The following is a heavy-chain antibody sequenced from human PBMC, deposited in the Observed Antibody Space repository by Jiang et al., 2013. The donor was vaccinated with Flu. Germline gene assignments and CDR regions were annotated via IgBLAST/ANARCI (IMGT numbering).Heavy chain of an antibody. V-gene: IGHV1-69*10. CDR2: IIPILGIV. Sequence: GQGLEWMGDIIPILGIVTYARKFQGRFTTTADKSTSIAYMELSSLTSEDTAVYYCARSVSSNFAWAAFDYWGQGTLVTVSS. CDR3: ARSVSSNFAWAAFDY. J-gene: IGHJ4*02. D-gene: IGHD6-13*01.